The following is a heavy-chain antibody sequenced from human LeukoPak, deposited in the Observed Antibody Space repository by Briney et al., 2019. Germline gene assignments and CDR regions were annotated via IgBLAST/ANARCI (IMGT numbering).Heavy chain of an antibody. CDR3: ARDGGATVVTRPFDY. J-gene: IGHJ4*02. V-gene: IGHV4-34*01. Sequence: PSETLSLTCAVYGGSFSGYYWSWIRQPPGKGLEWIGEINHSGSTNYNPSLKSRVTISVDTSKNQFSLKLSPVTAADTAVYYCARDGGATVVTRPFDYWGQGTLVTVSS. D-gene: IGHD4-23*01. CDR2: INHSGST. CDR1: GGSFSGYY.